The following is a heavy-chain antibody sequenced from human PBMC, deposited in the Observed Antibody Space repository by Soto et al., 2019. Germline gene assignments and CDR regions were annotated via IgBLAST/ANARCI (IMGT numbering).Heavy chain of an antibody. CDR1: GYSFTSYW. D-gene: IGHD3-3*01. CDR3: ARHLRGSYDFWSGYYFGGVLSYGMDV. Sequence: PGESLKISCKGSGYSFTSYWISWVRQMPGKGLEWMGRIDPSDSYTNYSPSFQGHVTISADKSISTAYLQWSSLKASDTAMYYCARHLRGSYDFWSGYYFGGVLSYGMDVWGQVTTVTVSS. J-gene: IGHJ6*02. CDR2: IDPSDSYT. V-gene: IGHV5-10-1*01.